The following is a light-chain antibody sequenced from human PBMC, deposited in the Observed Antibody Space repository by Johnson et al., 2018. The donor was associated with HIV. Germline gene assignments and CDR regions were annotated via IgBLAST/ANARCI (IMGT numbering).Light chain of an antibody. CDR1: SSNIGNNY. Sequence: SVLTQSPSVSAAPGQKVTISCSGSSSNIGNNYVSCYQQLPGTAPQPLIYANTKRPPGIPARFSGSKSGTSATPGITGLPTGDEAEYYCGTWDSSLSAHYVFGTGTKVTVL. CDR2: ANT. CDR3: GTWDSSLSAHYV. J-gene: IGLJ1*01. V-gene: IGLV1-51*01.